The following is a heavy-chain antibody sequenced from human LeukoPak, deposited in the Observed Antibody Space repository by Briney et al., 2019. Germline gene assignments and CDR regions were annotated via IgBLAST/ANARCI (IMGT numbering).Heavy chain of an antibody. CDR3: VRDFNWGFDY. Sequence: AGNLSFTCAASGFTFSSYTMNWVRQDPGKGLEYVAYINRESTTMSYADSVKGRFTISRDAAKNSLYLQMNSLRAEDTAIYYCVRDFNWGFDYWGQGVVVAVSP. D-gene: IGHD7-27*01. CDR2: INRESTTM. CDR1: GFTFSSYT. J-gene: IGHJ4*02. V-gene: IGHV3-48*04.